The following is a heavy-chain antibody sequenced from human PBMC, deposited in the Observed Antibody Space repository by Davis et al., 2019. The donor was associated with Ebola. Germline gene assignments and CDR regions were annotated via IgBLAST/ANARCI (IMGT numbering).Heavy chain of an antibody. D-gene: IGHD6-25*01. CDR3: ARDSSGGDWYFDL. CDR1: GFTFSSYD. Sequence: PGGSLRLSCAASGFTFSSYDMHWVRQPTGEGLEWVSGIGTAGDTYYPGSVKGRFTISREKGKNSLYLQMNSLRDGDTAVYYCARDSSGGDWYFDLWGQGTLVTVSS. CDR2: IGTAGDT. J-gene: IGHJ2*01. V-gene: IGHV3-13*01.